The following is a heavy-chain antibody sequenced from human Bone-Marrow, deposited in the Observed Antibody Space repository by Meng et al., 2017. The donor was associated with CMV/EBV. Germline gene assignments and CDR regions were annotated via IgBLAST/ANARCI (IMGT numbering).Heavy chain of an antibody. J-gene: IGHJ6*02. Sequence: GSLRLSCAASGFTFSSYSMNWVRQAPGKGLEWVSSISSSSSYIYYADSVKGRFTISRDNAKNSLYLQMNSLRAEDTAVYYCAREYSGSYYVNYYYYGMDVWGQGTTVTVSS. CDR1: GFTFSSYS. CDR2: ISSSSSYI. V-gene: IGHV3-21*01. D-gene: IGHD1-26*01. CDR3: AREYSGSYYVNYYYYGMDV.